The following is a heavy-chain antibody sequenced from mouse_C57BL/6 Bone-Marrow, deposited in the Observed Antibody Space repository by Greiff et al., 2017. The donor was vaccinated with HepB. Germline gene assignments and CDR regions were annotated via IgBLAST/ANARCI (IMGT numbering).Heavy chain of an antibody. CDR3: ARHGSSYHYAMDY. J-gene: IGHJ4*01. CDR2: INPNNGGT. D-gene: IGHD1-1*01. CDR1: AYTFTDYY. Sequence: VQLQQSGPELVKPGASVKISCKASAYTFTDYYMNWVKQSHGKSLEWIGDINPNNGGTSYNQKFKSKATLTADKSSSTAYMQFSSLTSEDSAIYYCARHGSSYHYAMDYWGQGTSVTVSS. V-gene: IGHV1-26*01.